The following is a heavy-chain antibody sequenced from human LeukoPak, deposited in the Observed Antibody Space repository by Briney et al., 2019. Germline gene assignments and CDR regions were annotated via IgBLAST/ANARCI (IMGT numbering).Heavy chain of an antibody. D-gene: IGHD3-22*01. CDR3: ATGLYYYDSSGSLGN. V-gene: IGHV3-15*01. CDR2: IKAKFHGETT. CDR1: GLTFTNAW. Sequence: GGSLRLSCAASGLTFTNAWMSWVRQAPGKGLEWVGRIKAKFHGETTDYAAPEKGRFTISRDDSKNTLYLQMNSLRSEDTGVYYCATGLYYYDSSGSLGNWGRGTPVTVSS. J-gene: IGHJ4*02.